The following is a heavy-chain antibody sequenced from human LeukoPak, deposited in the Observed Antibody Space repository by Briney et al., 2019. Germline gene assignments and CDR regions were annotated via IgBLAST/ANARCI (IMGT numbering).Heavy chain of an antibody. J-gene: IGHJ6*02. D-gene: IGHD3-3*01. CDR3: ARDRSPITIFGVVITYDYYYYYGMDV. Sequence: ASVKVSCKASGYTFTSYAMNWVRQAPGQGLEWMGWINTNTGNPTYAQGFTGRFAFSLDTSVSTAYLQISSLKAEDTAVYYCARDRSPITIFGVVITYDYYYYYGMDVWGQGTTVTVSS. CDR1: GYTFTSYA. V-gene: IGHV7-4-1*02. CDR2: INTNTGNP.